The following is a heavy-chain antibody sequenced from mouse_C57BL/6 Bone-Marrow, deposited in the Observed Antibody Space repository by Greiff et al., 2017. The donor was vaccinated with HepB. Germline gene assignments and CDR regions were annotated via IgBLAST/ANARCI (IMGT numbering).Heavy chain of an antibody. CDR2: ISDGGSYT. V-gene: IGHV5-4*01. J-gene: IGHJ4*01. CDR1: GFTFSSYA. CDR3: ARVYYGSSFFYAMDY. Sequence: EVHLVESGGGLVKPGGSLKLSCAASGFTFSSYAMSWVRQTPEKRLEWVATISDGGSYTYYPDNVKGRFTISRDNAKNNLYLQMSHLKSEDTAMYYCARVYYGSSFFYAMDYWGQGTSVTVSS. D-gene: IGHD1-1*01.